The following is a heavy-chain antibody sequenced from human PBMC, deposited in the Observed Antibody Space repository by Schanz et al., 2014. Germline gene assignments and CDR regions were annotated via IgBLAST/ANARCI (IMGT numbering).Heavy chain of an antibody. CDR3: ARRASCSRIGCPFDS. Sequence: VQLVESGGGLVQPGGSLRLSCGGSGFTFSKYWMSWVRQAPGKGLEWVAVISYDGSNKYYADSVKGRFTISRDNSKNTLYLQMNSLRAEDTAMYYCARRASCSRIGCPFDSWGQGTLVTVSS. J-gene: IGHJ4*02. D-gene: IGHD2-2*01. CDR2: ISYDGSNK. V-gene: IGHV3-30-3*01. CDR1: GFTFSKYW.